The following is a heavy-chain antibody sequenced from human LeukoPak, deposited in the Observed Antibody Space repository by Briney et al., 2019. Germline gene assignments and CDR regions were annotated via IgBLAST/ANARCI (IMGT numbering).Heavy chain of an antibody. D-gene: IGHD3-16*01. CDR1: GGSFSGYF. J-gene: IGHJ4*02. Sequence: SETLSLTCAVYGGSFSGYFWSWIRQPPGKGLEWIGEINHSGSTDYNPSLKSRVTISVDTSKNQFSLKLSPVTAADTAVYYCARDGANPDYWGQGTLVTVSS. CDR2: INHSGST. V-gene: IGHV4-34*01. CDR3: ARDGANPDY.